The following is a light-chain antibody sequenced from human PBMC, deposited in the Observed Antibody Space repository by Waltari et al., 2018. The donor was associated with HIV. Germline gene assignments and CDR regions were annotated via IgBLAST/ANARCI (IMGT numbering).Light chain of an antibody. J-gene: IGKJ5*01. CDR1: QSIPYNY. Sequence: EIVLTQSPGTLPLSPGERATLPCRATQSIPYNYLAWYQQRPGQAPTLLIYGASYRATDIPARFSGSGSGTDFTLTITGLETEDFAVYYCQQYGRSPITFGQGTRLEIK. CDR2: GAS. CDR3: QQYGRSPIT. V-gene: IGKV3-20*01.